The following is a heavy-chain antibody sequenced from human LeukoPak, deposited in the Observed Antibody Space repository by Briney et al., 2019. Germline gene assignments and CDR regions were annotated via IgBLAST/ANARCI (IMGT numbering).Heavy chain of an antibody. CDR2: MSTYNGNT. Sequence: ASVKVSCKASGGTFSSYAISWVRQAPGQGLEWMGWMSTYNGNTNYAQKLQGRVSMTTDTSTSTAYMELRSLTSDDTAVYYCASGIAVAGRRGTFDYWGQGTLVTVSS. CDR3: ASGIAVAGRRGTFDY. V-gene: IGHV1-18*01. D-gene: IGHD6-19*01. CDR1: GGTFSSYA. J-gene: IGHJ4*02.